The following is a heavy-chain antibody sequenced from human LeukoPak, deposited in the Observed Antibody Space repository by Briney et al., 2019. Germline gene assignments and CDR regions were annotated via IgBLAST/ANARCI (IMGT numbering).Heavy chain of an antibody. V-gene: IGHV4-59*11. D-gene: IGHD2-15*01. CDR2: IYYSGST. CDR1: GGSISSHY. J-gene: IGHJ4*02. Sequence: SETLSLTCTVSGGSISSHYWSWIRQPPGKGLEWIGYIYYSGSTNYNSSLKSRLTISVDTSKNQISLMLSSVTAADTAVYYCARDLIPATWGQGTLVTVSS. CDR3: ARDLIPAT.